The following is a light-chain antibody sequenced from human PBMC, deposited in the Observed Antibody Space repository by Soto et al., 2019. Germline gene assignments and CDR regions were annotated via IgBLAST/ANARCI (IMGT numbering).Light chain of an antibody. Sequence: DIQMTQSPSSLSASVGDRVTITCQASQDISNYLNWYQQKPGKAPNLLIYKASYLASGVPSRFSGGGSGTEFTLTISSLQPDDFATYYCQQYSSYWTFGQGTKVDIK. J-gene: IGKJ1*01. V-gene: IGKV1-5*03. CDR3: QQYSSYWT. CDR1: QDISNY. CDR2: KAS.